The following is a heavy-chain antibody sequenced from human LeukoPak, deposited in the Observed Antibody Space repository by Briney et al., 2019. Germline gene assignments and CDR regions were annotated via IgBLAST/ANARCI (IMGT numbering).Heavy chain of an antibody. CDR1: GFTFSNYA. J-gene: IGHJ5*02. D-gene: IGHD3-3*01. Sequence: GGSLRLSCEASGFTFSNYAMYWVRPAPGKGLEGVAFTSFDGRDKTYADSVKGRFTISRDDSKNTLYREMNSLGAEDTAVYHCVKGYNVRSAISCYGPWGQGTLVTVSS. V-gene: IGHV3-30*18. CDR3: VKGYNVRSAISCYGP. CDR2: TSFDGRDK.